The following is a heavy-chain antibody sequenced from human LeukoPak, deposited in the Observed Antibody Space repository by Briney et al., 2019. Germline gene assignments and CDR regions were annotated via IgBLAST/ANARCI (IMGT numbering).Heavy chain of an antibody. Sequence: SETLSLTCTVSGGSISSSSYYWGWIRQPPGKGLEWIGSIYYSGSTYYNPSLKSRVTISVDTSKNQFSLKLSSVTVADTAVYYCARQGGRYFDWLLTYFDYWGQGTLVTVSS. CDR2: IYYSGST. CDR3: ARQGGRYFDWLLTYFDY. CDR1: GGSISSSSYY. V-gene: IGHV4-39*01. D-gene: IGHD3-9*01. J-gene: IGHJ4*02.